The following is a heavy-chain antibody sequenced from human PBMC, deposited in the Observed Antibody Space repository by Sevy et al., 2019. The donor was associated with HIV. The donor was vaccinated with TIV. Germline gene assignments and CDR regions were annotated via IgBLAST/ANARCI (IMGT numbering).Heavy chain of an antibody. V-gene: IGHV3-23*01. CDR2: ISASGGYT. CDR1: GFTFSSYS. CDR3: AKETIRGYY. J-gene: IGHJ4*02. Sequence: GSLRLSCAASGFTFSSYSMNWVRQAPGKGLEWVSSISASGGYTYYADSVKGRLTTSRDNSKNTVYLQMNSLRAEDTAIYYCAKETIRGYYWGQGTVVTVSS. D-gene: IGHD6-25*01.